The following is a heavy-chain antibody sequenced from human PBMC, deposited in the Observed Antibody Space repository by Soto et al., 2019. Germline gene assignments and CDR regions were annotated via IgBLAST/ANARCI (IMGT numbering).Heavy chain of an antibody. J-gene: IGHJ3*02. CDR2: INSDGSST. CDR1: GFTFSSYW. V-gene: IGHV3-74*01. Sequence: GGSLRLSCAASGFTFSSYWMHWVRQAPGKGLGWVSRINSDGSSTSYADSVKGRFTISRDNAKNTLYLQMNSLRAEDTAVYYCARGSFDAFDIWGQGTMVTVSS. CDR3: ARGSFDAFDI.